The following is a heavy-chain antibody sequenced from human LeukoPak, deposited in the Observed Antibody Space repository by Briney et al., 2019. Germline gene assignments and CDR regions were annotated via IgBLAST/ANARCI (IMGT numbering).Heavy chain of an antibody. CDR3: AKVGRVRGVTPDY. V-gene: IGHV3-23*01. CDR1: GFTFSSYA. CDR2: ISGSGGST. Sequence: GGSLRLSCAASGFTFSSYAMSWVRQAPGKGLEWILAISGSGGSTYYADSVKGRFTVSRDNSKNTLYLQMNSLRAEDTAVYYCAKVGRVRGVTPDYWGQGTLVTVSS. J-gene: IGHJ4*02. D-gene: IGHD3-10*01.